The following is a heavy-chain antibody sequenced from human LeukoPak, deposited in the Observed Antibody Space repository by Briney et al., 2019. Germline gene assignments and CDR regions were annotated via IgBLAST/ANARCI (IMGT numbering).Heavy chain of an antibody. CDR3: TRGGLIVVVPAANDY. V-gene: IGHV3-49*04. D-gene: IGHD2-2*01. Sequence: PGGSLRLSCTASGFTFGDYAMSWVRQAPGKGLEWVGFVRSKAYGGTTEYAASVKGRFTISRDDSKSIAYLQMNSLKTEDTAVYYCTRGGLIVVVPAANDYWGQGTLVTVSS. CDR1: GFTFGDYA. CDR2: VRSKAYGGTT. J-gene: IGHJ4*02.